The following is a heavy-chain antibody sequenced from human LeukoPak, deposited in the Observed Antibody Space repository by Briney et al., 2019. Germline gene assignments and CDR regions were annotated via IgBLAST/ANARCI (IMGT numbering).Heavy chain of an antibody. V-gene: IGHV4-61*02. J-gene: IGHJ3*02. CDR1: GGSISSGSYY. CDR3: ARSRLNGCSSTSCYSKGDAFDI. D-gene: IGHD2-2*02. Sequence: SETLSLTCTVSGGSISSGSYYWSWIRQPAGKGLEWIGRIYTSGSTNYNPSLKSRVTISVDTSKNQFSLKLSSVTAADTAVYYCARSRLNGCSSTSCYSKGDAFDIWGQGTMVTVSS. CDR2: IYTSGST.